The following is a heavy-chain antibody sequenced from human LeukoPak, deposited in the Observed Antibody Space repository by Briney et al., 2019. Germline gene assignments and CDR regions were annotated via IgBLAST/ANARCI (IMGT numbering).Heavy chain of an antibody. CDR1: GFSFGSHW. V-gene: IGHV3-7*03. Sequence: GGSLRLSCAASGFSFGSHWVNWVRQAPGKGLEWVAIINQNGGSIGYGDSVKGRFTISRDNAQSSLYLQMNSLRAEDTAVYYCARDPAGRAYDLWGQGTMVTVSS. CDR2: INQNGGSI. CDR3: ARDPAGRAYDL. J-gene: IGHJ3*01.